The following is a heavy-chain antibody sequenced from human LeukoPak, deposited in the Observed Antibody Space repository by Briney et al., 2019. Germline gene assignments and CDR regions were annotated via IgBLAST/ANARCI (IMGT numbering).Heavy chain of an antibody. CDR3: ARGTNYYGSGDY. V-gene: IGHV4-61*01. D-gene: IGHD3-10*01. CDR1: GGSVSSGTYY. CDR2: IYYTGNT. Sequence: SETLSLTCTVSGGSVSSGTYYWSWIRQPPGKGLEWIGHIYYTGNTHYVPSLKSRVIMSVDTSKNQFSLKLTSVTAADTAVYCCARGTNYYGSGDYWGQGTLVTVSS. J-gene: IGHJ4*02.